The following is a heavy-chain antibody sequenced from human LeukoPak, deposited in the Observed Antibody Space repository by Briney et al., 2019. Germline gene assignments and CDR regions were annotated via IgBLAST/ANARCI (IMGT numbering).Heavy chain of an antibody. CDR2: IYPGDSDT. D-gene: IGHD3-22*01. J-gene: IGHJ4*02. CDR1: GSSFTSYW. V-gene: IGHV5-51*01. Sequence: GASLQISCKGSGSSFTSYWIGWVRQMPGKGLEWMGIIYPGDSDTRYSPSFQGQVTISADKSISTAYLQWSSLKASDTAMYYCARRYYYDSSGYYPLYLTDWGQGTLVTVSS. CDR3: ARRYYYDSSGYYPLYLTD.